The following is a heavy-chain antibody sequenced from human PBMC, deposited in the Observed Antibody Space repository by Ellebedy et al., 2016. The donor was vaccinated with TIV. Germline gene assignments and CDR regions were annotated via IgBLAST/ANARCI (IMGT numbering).Heavy chain of an antibody. CDR1: GFSFSNYA. V-gene: IGHV3-23*01. CDR2: IRGSGETT. D-gene: IGHD1-26*01. Sequence: PGGSLRLSCAASGFSFSNYAMTWVRQAPGKGLEWVSSIRGSGETTYYTDSVKGRFTISRDNAKNTLSLQMNSLRVEDTAVYYCAKEYAGATHYWGQGTLVTVSS. CDR3: AKEYAGATHY. J-gene: IGHJ4*02.